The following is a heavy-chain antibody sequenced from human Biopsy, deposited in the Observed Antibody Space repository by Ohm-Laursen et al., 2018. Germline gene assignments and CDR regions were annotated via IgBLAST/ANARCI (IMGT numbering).Heavy chain of an antibody. CDR3: ARLGSGDYFPTFFDF. D-gene: IGHD5-12*01. J-gene: IGHJ4*02. CDR1: GGSFTGHY. CDR2: IFYSANT. V-gene: IGHV4-59*06. Sequence: PGTLSLTCTVSGGSFTGHYWTWIRQPPGKGLEWIGNIFYSANTYYNPSLKSRVTISVDTSKNQFSLKLSSVTAADTAVYYCARLGSGDYFPTFFDFWGQGALVTVSS.